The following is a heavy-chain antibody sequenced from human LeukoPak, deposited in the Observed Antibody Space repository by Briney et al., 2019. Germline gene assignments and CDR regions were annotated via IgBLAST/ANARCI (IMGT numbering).Heavy chain of an antibody. V-gene: IGHV3-23*01. CDR3: AKDSLSTPGYSASNY. CDR2: ISGSGGST. D-gene: IGHD5-12*01. CDR1: GFTFSSYA. Sequence: PGGSLRLSCAASGFTFSSYAMSWVRQAPGKGLEWVSAISGSGGSTYYADSVKGRFTISRDNSKNTPYLQMNSLRAEDTAVYYCAKDSLSTPGYSASNYWGQGTLVTVSS. J-gene: IGHJ4*02.